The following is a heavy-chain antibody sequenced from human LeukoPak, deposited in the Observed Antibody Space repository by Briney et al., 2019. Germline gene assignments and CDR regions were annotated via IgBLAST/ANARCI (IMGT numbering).Heavy chain of an antibody. CDR1: GGSIGSSSYY. CDR3: ASVAVWFGETRFDY. J-gene: IGHJ4*02. D-gene: IGHD3-10*01. V-gene: IGHV4-39*07. CDR2: IYYSGST. Sequence: PSETLSLTCTVSGGSIGSSSYYWGWIRQPPGKGLEWIGSIYYSGSTYYNPSLKSRVTISVDTSKNQFSLKLSSVTAADTAVYYCASVAVWFGETRFDYWGQGTLVTVSS.